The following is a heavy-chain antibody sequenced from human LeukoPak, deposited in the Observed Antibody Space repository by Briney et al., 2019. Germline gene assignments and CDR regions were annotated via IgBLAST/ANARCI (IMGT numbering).Heavy chain of an antibody. CDR3: ARDLGWLQSDY. Sequence: HPGGXXRLSCVASGFSFSDHWMNWXRQAPGKGLEWVATIKKDGSEQYYVDSMKGRLTISRDNAKNSVYLQIHNLRAEDTAVYYCARDLGWLQSDYWGQGTLVTVSS. V-gene: IGHV3-7*01. CDR1: GFSFSDHW. CDR2: IKKDGSEQ. D-gene: IGHD5-24*01. J-gene: IGHJ4*02.